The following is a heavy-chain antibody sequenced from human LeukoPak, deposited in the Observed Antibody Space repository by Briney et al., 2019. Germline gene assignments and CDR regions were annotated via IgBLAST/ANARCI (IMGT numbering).Heavy chain of an antibody. CDR3: AKPQPGYDFWSGYDYFDY. CDR1: GFAFGDYA. J-gene: IGHJ4*02. D-gene: IGHD3-3*01. V-gene: IGHV3-49*04. CDR2: IRSKAYGGTT. Sequence: GGSLRLSCTASGFAFGDYAMSWVRQAPGKGLEWVGFIRSKAYGGTTEYAASVKGRFTISRDDSKSIAYLQMNSLKTEDTAVYYCAKPQPGYDFWSGYDYFDYWGQGTLVTVSS.